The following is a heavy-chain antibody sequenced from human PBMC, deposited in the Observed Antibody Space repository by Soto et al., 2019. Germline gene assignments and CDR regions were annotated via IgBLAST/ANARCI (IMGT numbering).Heavy chain of an antibody. J-gene: IGHJ4*02. Sequence: SETLSLTCTVSGGSISSYYWSWIRQPPGKGLEWIGYIYYSGSTNYNPSLKSRVTISVDTSKNQFSLKLSSVTAADTAVYYCARTPYYYDSSGYWDCWGQGTLVTVSS. CDR1: GGSISSYY. D-gene: IGHD3-22*01. V-gene: IGHV4-59*01. CDR3: ARTPYYYDSSGYWDC. CDR2: IYYSGST.